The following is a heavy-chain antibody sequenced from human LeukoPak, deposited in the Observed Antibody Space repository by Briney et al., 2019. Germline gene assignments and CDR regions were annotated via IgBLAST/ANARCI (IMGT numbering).Heavy chain of an antibody. CDR2: IYYSGST. V-gene: IGHV4-39*01. J-gene: IGHJ5*02. Sequence: SETLSLTCTVSGGSISSSSYYWGWIRQPPGKGLEWIGSIYYSGSTYYNPSLKSRVTISVDTSKNQFSLKLSSVTAADTAVYYCARQIRRASGYDWNWFDPWGQGTLVTVSS. D-gene: IGHD5-12*01. CDR3: ARQIRRASGYDWNWFDP. CDR1: GGSISSSSYY.